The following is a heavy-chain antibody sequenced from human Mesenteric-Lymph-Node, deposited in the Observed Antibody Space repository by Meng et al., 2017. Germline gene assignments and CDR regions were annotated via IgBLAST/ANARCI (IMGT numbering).Heavy chain of an antibody. Sequence: QVQLQESGPGLVKPSQTLSLTCTVSGGSISSGDYYWGWIRQPPGKGLEWIGYIYYSGSTYYNSSLKSRVAISVATSKNQFSLKLNSVTAADTAVYYCARLWFGERPPDYWGQGTLVTVSS. CDR1: GGSISSGDYY. CDR2: IYYSGST. V-gene: IGHV4-30-4*01. D-gene: IGHD3-10*01. J-gene: IGHJ4*02. CDR3: ARLWFGERPPDY.